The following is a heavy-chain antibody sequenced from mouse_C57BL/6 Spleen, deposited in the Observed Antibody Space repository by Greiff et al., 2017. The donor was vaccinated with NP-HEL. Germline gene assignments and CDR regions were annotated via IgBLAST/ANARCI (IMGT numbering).Heavy chain of an antibody. D-gene: IGHD2-3*01. J-gene: IGHJ1*03. Sequence: QVQLQQSGAELARPGASVKLSCKASGYTFTSYGISWVKQRTGQGLEWIGEIYPRSGNTYYNEKFKGKATLTADKSSSTAYMELRSLTSEDSAVYVCARAPDGYSPHWYFDVWGTGTTVTVSS. V-gene: IGHV1-81*01. CDR1: GYTFTSYG. CDR2: IYPRSGNT. CDR3: ARAPDGYSPHWYFDV.